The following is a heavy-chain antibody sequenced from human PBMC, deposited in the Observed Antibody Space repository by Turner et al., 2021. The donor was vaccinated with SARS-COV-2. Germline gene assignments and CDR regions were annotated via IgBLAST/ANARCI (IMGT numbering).Heavy chain of an antibody. CDR2: MDYSGNT. Sequence: QLQMQESSPGLVKPSETLSLTCSVPGGSPTSSNYYWGWIRQPPGKGLEWIGDMDYSGNTYYNSSLKSRVTISIDTSKKQFSLKLSSVTAADTAVYYCARRYGSRNYFEYWGQGTLVTVSS. J-gene: IGHJ4*02. D-gene: IGHD3-10*01. CDR3: ARRYGSRNYFEY. V-gene: IGHV4-39*01. CDR1: GGSPTSSNYY.